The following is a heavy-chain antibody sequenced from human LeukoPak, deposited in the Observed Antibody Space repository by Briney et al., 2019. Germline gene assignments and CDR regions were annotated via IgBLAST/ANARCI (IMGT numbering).Heavy chain of an antibody. Sequence: GGSLRLSCAASGFTFSSYAMSWVRRAPGEGLEWVSAISGSGGNTYYADSVKGRFTISRDNSKNTLYLQMNSLRAEDTAIYYCAKKRGMQLWQYYFDYWGQGTLVTVSS. J-gene: IGHJ4*02. CDR2: ISGSGGNT. CDR1: GFTFSSYA. V-gene: IGHV3-23*01. D-gene: IGHD5-18*01. CDR3: AKKRGMQLWQYYFDY.